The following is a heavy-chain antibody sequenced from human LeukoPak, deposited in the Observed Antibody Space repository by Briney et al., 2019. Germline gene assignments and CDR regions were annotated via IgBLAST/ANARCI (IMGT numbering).Heavy chain of an antibody. CDR1: GASITTYC. V-gene: IGHV4-4*07. Sequence: SETLSLTCSVSGASITTYCWSWIRQSAGKGLEWIGRIHNSGSPHYNPSPTGRVTMSLDTSKNQFSLKLTSVTAADTAVYYCARDLGNVGWLIDYWGQGTRVTVSS. D-gene: IGHD6-19*01. CDR3: ARDLGNVGWLIDY. CDR2: IHNSGSP. J-gene: IGHJ4*02.